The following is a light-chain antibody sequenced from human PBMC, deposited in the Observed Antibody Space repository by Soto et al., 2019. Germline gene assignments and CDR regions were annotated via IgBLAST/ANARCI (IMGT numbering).Light chain of an antibody. CDR2: TAS. J-gene: IGKJ1*01. CDR1: QSISTW. V-gene: IGKV1-5*03. Sequence: DIQMTQSPSTLAASVGDRVIITCRASQSISTWMAWYQQKPGKAPKLLIYTASSLQSGVPSRFSGGGSGTEFTLTISSLQPGDFATYYCQQYHSWTFGQGTKVDIK. CDR3: QQYHSWT.